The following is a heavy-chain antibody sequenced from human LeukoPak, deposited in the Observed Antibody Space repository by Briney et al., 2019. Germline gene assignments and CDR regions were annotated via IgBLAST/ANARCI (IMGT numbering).Heavy chain of an antibody. D-gene: IGHD3-10*01. CDR3: ARGAVRGGTNFDY. CDR2: AYYRSKWFI. V-gene: IGHV6-1*01. CDR1: GDSVSGSPAV. J-gene: IGHJ4*02. Sequence: SQTLSLTCAISGDSVSGSPAVWNWIRQSPSRGLEWLGRAYYRSKWFIDYALSVKGRITITPDTSKNQFSLQLNSVTAEDTAVYYCARGAVRGGTNFDYWGQGTLVSVSS.